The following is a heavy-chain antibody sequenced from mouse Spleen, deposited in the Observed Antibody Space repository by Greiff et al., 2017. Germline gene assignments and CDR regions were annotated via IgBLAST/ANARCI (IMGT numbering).Heavy chain of an antibody. D-gene: IGHD3-3*01. J-gene: IGHJ3*01. CDR1: GFTFSSYA. V-gene: IGHV5-9-1*02. CDR2: ISSGGDYI. Sequence: VESGEGLVKPGGSLKLSCAASGFTFSSYAMSWVRQTPEKRLEWVAYISSGGDYIYYADTVKGRFTISRDNARNTLYLQMSSLKSEDTAMYYCTREGDGVFAYWGQGTLVTVSA. CDR3: TREGDGVFAY.